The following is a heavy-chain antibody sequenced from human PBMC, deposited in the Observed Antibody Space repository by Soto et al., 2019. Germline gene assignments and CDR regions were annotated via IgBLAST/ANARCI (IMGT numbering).Heavy chain of an antibody. J-gene: IGHJ4*02. V-gene: IGHV4-34*01. CDR2: INHSGST. D-gene: IGHD2-8*02. CDR1: GGSFSGYY. Sequence: QVQLQQWVAGLLKPSETLSLTCAVYGGSFSGYYWTWIRQPPGTGLEWIGEINHSGSTNYNPSLNSRGTISVDTSKNQFSLKLTSVTAADTAVYYCAREKITGLFDYWGQGTLVTFSS. CDR3: AREKITGLFDY.